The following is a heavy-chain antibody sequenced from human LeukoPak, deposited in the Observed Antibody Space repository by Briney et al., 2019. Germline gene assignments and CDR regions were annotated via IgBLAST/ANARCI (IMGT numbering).Heavy chain of an antibody. CDR1: GVTVGNNY. CDR3: ARDPSAVVLGTYG. CDR2: IYSGGAT. J-gene: IGHJ4*02. V-gene: IGHV3-66*01. D-gene: IGHD2-2*01. Sequence: GGPLRLSCAASGVTVGNNYMIWVRQAPGKGLEWVSRIYSGGATNYADSVKGRFTISRDSSKNTLFLQLNSLRAEDTAVYYCARDPSAVVLGTYGWGQGTLVTVSS.